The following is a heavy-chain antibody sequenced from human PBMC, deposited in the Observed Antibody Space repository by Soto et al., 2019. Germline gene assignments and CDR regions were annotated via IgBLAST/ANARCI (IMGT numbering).Heavy chain of an antibody. CDR3: ARLGTVRTYFDY. V-gene: IGHV1-18*01. CDR1: GYIFSSYA. J-gene: IGHJ4*02. D-gene: IGHD4-17*01. CDR2: NSAYTGDT. Sequence: QVHLVQSGAEVKKPGASVKVSCKASGYIFSSYAVTWVRQAPGQGLEWMGWNSAYTGDTNYTQNLQDRVTMTTDTSTNTAYMELSDLRYDDTAVYYCARLGTVRTYFDYWGQGTLITVSS.